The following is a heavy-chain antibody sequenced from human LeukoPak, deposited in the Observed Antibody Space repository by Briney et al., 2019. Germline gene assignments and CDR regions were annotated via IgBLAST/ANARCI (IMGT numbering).Heavy chain of an antibody. Sequence: GGSLRLSCASSGFTFSTYAMSWVRQAPGKGLEWVSVISGTGGRTYYAGSVKGWFTISRDNSRNTLYVQMNSLRAEDTAVYYCAKTPASRFFDSRQYYFDYWGQGTLVTVSS. CDR3: AKTPASRFFDSRQYYFDY. J-gene: IGHJ4*02. CDR1: GFTFSTYA. D-gene: IGHD3-9*01. CDR2: ISGTGGRT. V-gene: IGHV3-23*01.